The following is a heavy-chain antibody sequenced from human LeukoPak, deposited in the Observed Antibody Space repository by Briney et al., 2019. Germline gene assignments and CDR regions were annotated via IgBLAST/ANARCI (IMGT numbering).Heavy chain of an antibody. CDR3: ARSPDRVPKYYYGSGSTREYYFDY. CDR2: ISSSSSYI. V-gene: IGHV3-21*04. CDR1: GFTFSSYS. D-gene: IGHD3-10*01. Sequence: GGSLRLSCAASGFTFSSYSMNWVRQAPGRGLEWVSSISSSSSYIYYADSVKGRFTISRHNSKNTLYLQMNSLRAEDTAVYYCARSPDRVPKYYYGSGSTREYYFDYWGQGTLVTVSS. J-gene: IGHJ4*02.